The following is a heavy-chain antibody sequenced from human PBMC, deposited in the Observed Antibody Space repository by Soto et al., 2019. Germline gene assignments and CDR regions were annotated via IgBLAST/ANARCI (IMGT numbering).Heavy chain of an antibody. J-gene: IGHJ6*02. CDR1: GFTFSSYW. D-gene: IGHD1-26*01. CDR2: INTDGSGT. CDR3: ARDSYSETPGIYYGMDV. V-gene: IGHV3-74*01. Sequence: EVQLVESGGGLVQPGGSLRLSCAASGFTFSSYWMHWVRHAPGKGLVWVSRINTDGSGTSYADSVKGRFTISRDNVKNMMYLQMNTRRAEDTAVYYCARDSYSETPGIYYGMDVWGQGTTVTVSS.